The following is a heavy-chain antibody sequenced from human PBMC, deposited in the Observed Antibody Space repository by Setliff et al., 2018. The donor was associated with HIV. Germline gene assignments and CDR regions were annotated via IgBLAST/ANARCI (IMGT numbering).Heavy chain of an antibody. CDR3: ARVCLRCKDVMYSYMDV. V-gene: IGHV3-9*01. Sequence: LRLSCAASGFTFDDYAMHWVRQAPGKGLEWVSGISWNSGSIGYADSVKGRFTISRDNAKNTLYLQVSSLSDEDTAAYYCARVCLRCKDVMYSYMDVWGKGTTVTVSS. CDR1: GFTFDDYA. CDR2: ISWNSGSI. D-gene: IGHD4-17*01. J-gene: IGHJ6*03.